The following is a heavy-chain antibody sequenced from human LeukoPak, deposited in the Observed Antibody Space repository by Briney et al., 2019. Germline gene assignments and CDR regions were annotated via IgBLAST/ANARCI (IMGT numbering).Heavy chain of an antibody. CDR2: ISSEGKTT. J-gene: IGHJ4*02. CDR1: GFIFSPYA. D-gene: IGHD3-10*01. V-gene: IGHV3-64*04. Sequence: GGSLRLSCSASGFIFSPYAMHWVRQAPGKGLEYVSSISSEGKTTYYADSVKGRFTISRDNSKNTLYLQMNSLRAEDTAVYYCARDSEFKGIDYWGQGTLVTVSS. CDR3: ARDSEFKGIDY.